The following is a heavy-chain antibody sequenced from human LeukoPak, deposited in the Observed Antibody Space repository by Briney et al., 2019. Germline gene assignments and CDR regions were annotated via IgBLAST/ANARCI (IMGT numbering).Heavy chain of an antibody. J-gene: IGHJ4*02. V-gene: IGHV3-53*01. CDR2: IYSGGRT. D-gene: IGHD3-22*01. CDR1: GFTVSSTY. CDR3: ARESSGYINLDH. Sequence: GGSLRLSCAASGFTVSSTYMSWVRQAPGKGLEWVSVIYSGGRTYYADSVKGRFTISRDNSKDTLYLQMNRLRAEDTAVYYCARESSGYINLDHWGQGTLVTVSS.